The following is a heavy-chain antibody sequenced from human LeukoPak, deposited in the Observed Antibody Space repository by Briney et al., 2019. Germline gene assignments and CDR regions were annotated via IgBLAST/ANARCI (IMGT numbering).Heavy chain of an antibody. J-gene: IGHJ4*02. CDR3: ARGDTPMIFDY. Sequence: SETLSLTCTVSGGSISSSSYYWGWIRQPPGKGLEWIGSIYYSGSTYYNPSLKSRVTISVDTSKNQFSLKLSSVTAADTAVYYCARGDTPMIFDYWGQGTLVTVSS. CDR2: IYYSGST. D-gene: IGHD3-22*01. CDR1: GGSISSSSYY. V-gene: IGHV4-39*07.